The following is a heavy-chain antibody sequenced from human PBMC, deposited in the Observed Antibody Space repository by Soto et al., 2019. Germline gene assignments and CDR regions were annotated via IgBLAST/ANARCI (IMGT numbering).Heavy chain of an antibody. D-gene: IGHD6-19*01. V-gene: IGHV4-31*03. CDR1: GGSISSGGYY. CDR3: ARHKTGIAVAGPGGSDY. Sequence: ASETLSLTCTVSGGSISSGGYYWSWIRQHPGKGLEWIGYIYYSGSTYYNPSLKSRVTISVDTSKNQFSLKLSSVTAADTAVYYCARHKTGIAVAGPGGSDYWGQGTLVTVSS. J-gene: IGHJ4*02. CDR2: IYYSGST.